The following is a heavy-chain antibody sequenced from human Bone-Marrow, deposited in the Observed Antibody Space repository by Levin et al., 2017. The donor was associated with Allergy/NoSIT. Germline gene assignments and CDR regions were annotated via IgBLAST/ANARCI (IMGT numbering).Heavy chain of an antibody. D-gene: IGHD1-1*01. J-gene: IGHJ6*02. CDR1: GFTFTSYG. CDR3: ARETGTTLSVYYGMDV. V-gene: IGHV1-18*01. CDR2: ISPDSGNT. Sequence: ASVKVSCKSSGFTFTSYGISWVRQAPGQGLEWMGWISPDSGNTNYAQKFQGRVTMTTDTSTTTAYIELRSLTYDDTGVYYCARETGTTLSVYYGMDVWGQGTTVIVSS.